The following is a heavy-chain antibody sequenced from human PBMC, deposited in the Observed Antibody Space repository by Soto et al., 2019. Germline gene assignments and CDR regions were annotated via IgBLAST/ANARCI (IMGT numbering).Heavy chain of an antibody. CDR3: TTLRSWSGFTY. V-gene: IGHV1-24*01. J-gene: IGHJ4*02. Sequence: GASVKVSCKVSGHTLIELSIHWVRQAPGKGLEWMGGFDPEDGETIYAQKFQGRVTMTVDTSTDTAYMELSSLRSEDTAVHFCTTLRSWSGFTYWGQGTLVTVSS. D-gene: IGHD3-3*01. CDR2: FDPEDGET. CDR1: GHTLIELS.